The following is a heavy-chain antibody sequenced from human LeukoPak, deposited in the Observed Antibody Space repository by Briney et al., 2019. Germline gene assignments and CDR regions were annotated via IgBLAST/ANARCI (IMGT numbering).Heavy chain of an antibody. D-gene: IGHD5-18*01. CDR1: GFNFSDFA. CDR2: IFQGGGEI. J-gene: IGHJ4*02. Sequence: GGSLRLSCAASGFNFSDFAMIWVRQPPGKGLEWVSSIFQGGGEIHYADSVRGRFTISRDNSRSTLFLQMNSLRAEDTAIYYCATYRQVMLPFESWGEGTLVTVSS. CDR3: ATYRQVMLPFES. V-gene: IGHV3-23*01.